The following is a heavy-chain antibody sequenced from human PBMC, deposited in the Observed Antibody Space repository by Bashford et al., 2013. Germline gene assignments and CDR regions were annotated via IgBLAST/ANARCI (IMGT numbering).Heavy chain of an antibody. J-gene: IGHJ6*02. CDR3: ARHLVPAATFVDPREQYGMDV. Sequence: SETLSLTCAVYGGSFSGYYWSWIRQPPGKGLEWIGEINHSGSTNYNPSLKSRVTISVDTSKNQFSLKLSSVTAADTAVYYCARHLVPAATFVDPREQYGMDVWGQGTTVTVSS. CDR1: GGSFSGYY. D-gene: IGHD2-2*01. V-gene: IGHV4-34*01. CDR2: INHSGST.